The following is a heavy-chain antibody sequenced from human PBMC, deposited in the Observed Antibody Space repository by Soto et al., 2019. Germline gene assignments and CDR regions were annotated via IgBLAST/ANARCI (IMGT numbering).Heavy chain of an antibody. CDR1: GYTFTSYG. Sequence: QVQLVQSGAEVKKPGASVKVSCKASGYTFTSYGISWVRQAPGQGLECMGGISAYNGNTNYAQKLQGRVTMTTDTSTSTASMELRSLRSDDTAVYYCARSRQYQLLYIGWFDPWGQGTLVTVSS. CDR3: ARSRQYQLLYIGWFDP. J-gene: IGHJ5*02. D-gene: IGHD2-2*02. CDR2: ISAYNGNT. V-gene: IGHV1-18*04.